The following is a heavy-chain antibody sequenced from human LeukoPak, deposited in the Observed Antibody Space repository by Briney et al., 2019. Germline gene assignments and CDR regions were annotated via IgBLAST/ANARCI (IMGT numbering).Heavy chain of an antibody. CDR3: ANSYSPPHF. Sequence: RGSLRLSWPAAGFTLSNSWMDWVRQAQAKRLVWDSRINTDGSTTNYADSVKGRFTISRDNARNTLYLQMNSLRAEDSAVDYCANSYSPPHFWGQGTLVTVSS. D-gene: IGHD3-10*01. J-gene: IGHJ4*02. CDR2: INTDGSTT. V-gene: IGHV3-74*01. CDR1: GFTLSNSW.